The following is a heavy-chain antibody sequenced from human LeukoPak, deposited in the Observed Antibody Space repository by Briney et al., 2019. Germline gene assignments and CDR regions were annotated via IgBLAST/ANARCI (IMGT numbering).Heavy chain of an antibody. J-gene: IGHJ4*02. CDR2: ITRSSSYI. Sequence: GGSLRLSCAASGFTFSGYSMNWVRQAPGKGLEWVSAITRSSSYIYYADSVKGRFTISRDNAQNSLYLQMNSLRADDTAVYYCVRDTSSWGQGTLVTVSS. CDR3: VRDTSS. CDR1: GFTFSGYS. V-gene: IGHV3-21*01.